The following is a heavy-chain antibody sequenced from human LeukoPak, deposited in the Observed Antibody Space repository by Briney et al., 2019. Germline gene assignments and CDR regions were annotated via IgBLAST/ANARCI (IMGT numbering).Heavy chain of an antibody. J-gene: IGHJ4*02. D-gene: IGHD3-16*02. Sequence: SETLSLTCTVSGGSISSYYWSWIRQPPGKGLEWIGYIYYSGSTNYNPSLKSRVTISVDTSKNQFSLKLSSVTAADTAVYYCARARGGYVWGSYRPYYFDYWGQGTLVTVSS. V-gene: IGHV4-59*12. CDR3: ARARGGYVWGSYRPYYFDY. CDR1: GGSISSYY. CDR2: IYYSGST.